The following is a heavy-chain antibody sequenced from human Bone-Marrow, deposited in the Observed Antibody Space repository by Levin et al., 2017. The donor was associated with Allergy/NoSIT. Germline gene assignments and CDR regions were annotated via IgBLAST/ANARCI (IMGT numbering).Heavy chain of an antibody. CDR2: IYYSGST. D-gene: IGHD3-3*01. V-gene: IGHV4-59*01. J-gene: IGHJ4*02. Sequence: SETLSLTCTVSGGSISSYYWSWIRQPPGKGLEWIGYIYYSGSTNYNPSLKSRVTISVDTSKNQFSLKLSSVTAADTAVYYCARGHYDFWSGYYGLDYWGQGTLVTVSS. CDR1: GGSISSYY. CDR3: ARGHYDFWSGYYGLDY.